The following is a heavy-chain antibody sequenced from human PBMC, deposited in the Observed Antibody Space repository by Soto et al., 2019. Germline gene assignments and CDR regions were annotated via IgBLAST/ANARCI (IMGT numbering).Heavy chain of an antibody. Sequence: PGRSLRLSCAAAGSIFSSFGMRWVRQAPGKGLEWVAVTSYDGRNTNYADSVRGRFTISRDNSKNTLYLQMNSLRAEDTAVYYCAADVGGYIYGLARHWGPGTLVTVSS. CDR3: AADVGGYIYGLARH. V-gene: IGHV3-30*03. D-gene: IGHD4-17*01. J-gene: IGHJ4*02. CDR1: GSIFSSFG. CDR2: TSYDGRNT.